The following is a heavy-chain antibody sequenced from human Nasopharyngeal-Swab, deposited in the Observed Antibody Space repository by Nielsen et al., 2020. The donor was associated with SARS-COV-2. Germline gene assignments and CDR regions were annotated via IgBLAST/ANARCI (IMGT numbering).Heavy chain of an antibody. V-gene: IGHV3-23*01. CDR2: ITGSGGGT. D-gene: IGHD2-15*01. CDR1: GFTFSNSA. Sequence: GESLKISCAASGFTFSNSAMSWVRQFPGKGLEWVATITGSGGGTYSADSVKGRFTISRDNLKNTLYLQMSSLRADDTAVYYCAKVYSYFDIWGQGTLDTVSS. CDR3: AKVYSYFDI. J-gene: IGHJ4*02.